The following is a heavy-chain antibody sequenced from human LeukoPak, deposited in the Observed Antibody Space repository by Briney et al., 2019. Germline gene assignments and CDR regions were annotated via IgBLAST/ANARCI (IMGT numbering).Heavy chain of an antibody. CDR1: GYTLTELS. J-gene: IGHJ4*02. CDR2: FDPEDGET. CDR3: ATGGHSSGWSDY. V-gene: IGHV1-24*01. Sequence: ASVKVSCKVSGYTLTELSMHWVRQAPGKGLEWMGGFDPEDGETIYAQKFQGRVTMTEDTSTDTAYMELSSLRSEDTAVYYCATGGHSSGWSDYWGQGTLVTVSS. D-gene: IGHD6-19*01.